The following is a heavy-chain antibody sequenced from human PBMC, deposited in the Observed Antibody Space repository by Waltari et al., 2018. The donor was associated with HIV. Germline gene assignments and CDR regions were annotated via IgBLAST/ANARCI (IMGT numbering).Heavy chain of an antibody. CDR3: ARGIGGYYYDSSGYYFDY. V-gene: IGHV4-38-2*01. CDR2: IYHSGST. D-gene: IGHD3-22*01. CDR1: GYSISSGYY. Sequence: QVQLQESGPGLVKPSETLSLTCAVSGYSISSGYYWGWLRQPPGKGLEWIGSIYHSGSTYYNPYLKSRVTISVDTSKNQFSLKLSSVTAADTAVYYCARGIGGYYYDSSGYYFDYWGQGTLVTVSS. J-gene: IGHJ4*02.